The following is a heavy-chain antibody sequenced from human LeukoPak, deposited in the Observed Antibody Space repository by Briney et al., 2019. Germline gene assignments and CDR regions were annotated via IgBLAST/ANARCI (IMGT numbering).Heavy chain of an antibody. Sequence: GGSLRLSCAASGFTVSSNYMSWVRQAPGKGLEWVSVIYSGGSTYYADSVKGRFTISRDNSKNTLYLQMNSLRAEDTAVYYCARDFGAHQQLVRDDAFDIWGQGTMVTVSS. CDR3: ARDFGAHQQLVRDDAFDI. CDR2: IYSGGST. CDR1: GFTVSSNY. V-gene: IGHV3-66*01. D-gene: IGHD6-13*01. J-gene: IGHJ3*02.